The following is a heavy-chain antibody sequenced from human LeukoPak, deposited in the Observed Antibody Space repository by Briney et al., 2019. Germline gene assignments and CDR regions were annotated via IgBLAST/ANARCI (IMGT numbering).Heavy chain of an antibody. V-gene: IGHV3-30-3*01. CDR3: ARGTRIVGATSFLY. Sequence: GGSLRLSCAASGFTLSSYAMHWVRQAPGKGLEWVAVISYDGSNKYYADSVKGRFTISRDNSKNTLYLQMNSLRAEDTAVYYCARGTRIVGATSFLYWGQGTLVTVSS. CDR2: ISYDGSNK. J-gene: IGHJ4*02. D-gene: IGHD1-26*01. CDR1: GFTLSSYA.